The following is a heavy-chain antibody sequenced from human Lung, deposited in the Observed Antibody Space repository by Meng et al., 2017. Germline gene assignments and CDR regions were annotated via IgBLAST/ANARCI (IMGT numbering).Heavy chain of an antibody. D-gene: IGHD1-26*01. J-gene: IGHJ4*02. CDR3: ASYGGSFSDY. Sequence: QLQLHESGPGLVKPSEPLSLTCTVSGGSFSSSSYHWGWIRQPPGKGLEWIGTIYYRGNTYYNPSLKSRVTISVDTSKNQFSLKVRSVTAADTAVYYCASYGGSFSDYWGQGTLVTVSS. CDR1: GGSFSSSSYH. V-gene: IGHV4-39*01. CDR2: IYYRGNT.